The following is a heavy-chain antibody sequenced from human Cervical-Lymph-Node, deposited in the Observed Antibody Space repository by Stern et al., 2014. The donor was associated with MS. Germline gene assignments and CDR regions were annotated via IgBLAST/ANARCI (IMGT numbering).Heavy chain of an antibody. Sequence: VQLVESGGGVVQPGRSLRLSCAASGFVFRRYALHWVRQAPGKGLEWVALMSYDGRDKYYTYSVKGRFTVSRDNSNNTVDLEMNSLRLEDTAVYYCAKGGSGSYLDWGQGSLVTVSS. CDR2: MSYDGRDK. CDR3: AKGGSGSYLD. J-gene: IGHJ4*02. V-gene: IGHV3-30*04. D-gene: IGHD1-26*01. CDR1: GFVFRRYA.